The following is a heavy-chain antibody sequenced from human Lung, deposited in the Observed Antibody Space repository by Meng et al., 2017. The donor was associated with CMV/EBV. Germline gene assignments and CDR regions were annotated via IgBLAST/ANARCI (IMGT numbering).Heavy chain of an antibody. Sequence: SQTLSLTXAVYGGSFSGYYWSWIRQPPGEGLEWIGEINHSGDTNYNPSLKSRVTISVDTSKNQFSLKLSSVTAADTAVYYCARGAYYFDTSGLFDYWGRGTLVTVSS. D-gene: IGHD3-22*01. CDR2: INHSGDT. J-gene: IGHJ4*02. V-gene: IGHV4-34*01. CDR3: ARGAYYFDTSGLFDY. CDR1: GGSFSGYY.